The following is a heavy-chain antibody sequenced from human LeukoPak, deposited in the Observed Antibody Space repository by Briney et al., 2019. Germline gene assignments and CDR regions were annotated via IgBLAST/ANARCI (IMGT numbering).Heavy chain of an antibody. V-gene: IGHV4-34*01. D-gene: IGHD4-11*01. Sequence: PSETLSLTCAVYGGSFSGYYWSWIRQPPGKGLEWIGEIDHSGSTNCNPSLKSRVTISVDTSKNQFSLKLSSVTAADTAVYYCARVSLLDYSNRGYYFDYWGQGTLVTVSS. CDR1: GGSFSGYY. CDR3: ARVSLLDYSNRGYYFDY. CDR2: IDHSGST. J-gene: IGHJ4*02.